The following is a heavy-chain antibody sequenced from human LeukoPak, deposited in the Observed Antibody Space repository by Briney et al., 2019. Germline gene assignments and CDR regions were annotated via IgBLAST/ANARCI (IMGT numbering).Heavy chain of an antibody. Sequence: SETLSLTCTVSGGSISSSSYYWGWIRQPPGKGLEWIGSIYYSGSTYYNPSLKSRVTISVDTSKIQFSLKLSSVTAADTAVYYCARQATITIFLNWFDPWGQGTLVTVSS. J-gene: IGHJ5*02. CDR2: IYYSGST. D-gene: IGHD3-3*01. CDR1: GGSISSSSYY. V-gene: IGHV4-39*01. CDR3: ARQATITIFLNWFDP.